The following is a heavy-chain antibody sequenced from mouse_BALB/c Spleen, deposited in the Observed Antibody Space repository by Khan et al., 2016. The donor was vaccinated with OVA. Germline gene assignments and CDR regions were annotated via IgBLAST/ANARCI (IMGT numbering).Heavy chain of an antibody. Sequence: EVELVESGGGLVQSGGSRKLSCAASGFTFTSYGMHWIRQAPAKGLEWVAYISSDSNTIYYADTVKGRFTISRDNPKNTLFLQMTSLRSGDTAMYFCATAYFYGYYFDYWGQGTTLTVSS. D-gene: IGHD1-1*01. V-gene: IGHV5-17*02. J-gene: IGHJ2*01. CDR3: ATAYFYGYYFDY. CDR1: GFTFTSYG. CDR2: ISSDSNTI.